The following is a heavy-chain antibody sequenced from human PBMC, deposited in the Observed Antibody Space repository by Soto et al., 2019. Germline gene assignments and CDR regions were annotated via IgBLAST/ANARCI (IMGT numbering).Heavy chain of an antibody. CDR1: GGSVSSGSYY. V-gene: IGHV4-61*01. CDR3: ARVCSGGSCYGLYFDY. J-gene: IGHJ4*02. CDR2: IYYSGST. D-gene: IGHD2-15*01. Sequence: ETLSLTCTVSGGSVSSGSYYWSWIRQPPGKGLEWIGYIYYSGSTNYNPSLKSRVTISVDTSKNQFSLKLSSVTAADTAVYYCARVCSGGSCYGLYFDYWGQGTLVTVSS.